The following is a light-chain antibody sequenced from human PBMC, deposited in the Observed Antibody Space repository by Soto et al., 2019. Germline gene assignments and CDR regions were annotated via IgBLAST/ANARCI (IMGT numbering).Light chain of an antibody. CDR1: QGISNY. Sequence: DIQMTQSPSSLSASVGDRVTITCRASQGISNYLAWYQQKPGKVPKLLIYAESTLQSGVPSRFSGRGSGTEFTLTISSLQPDDFATYYCQQYNSYWTFGQGTKVDI. J-gene: IGKJ1*01. V-gene: IGKV1-27*01. CDR3: QQYNSYWT. CDR2: AES.